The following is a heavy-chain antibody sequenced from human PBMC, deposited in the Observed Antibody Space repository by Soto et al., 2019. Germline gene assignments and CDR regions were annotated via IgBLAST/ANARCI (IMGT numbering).Heavy chain of an antibody. Sequence: GGSLRLSCAASGFTFSNYAMNWVRQAPGKGLEWVAVISYDGSFQYYADSVKGRFTISRDNSKNTLNLQMNSLTLEDTAVYYCAKEGYCYGGSCSIFDHWGQGTVVTVS. CDR1: GFTFSNYA. J-gene: IGHJ4*02. D-gene: IGHD2-15*01. V-gene: IGHV3-30*18. CDR2: ISYDGSFQ. CDR3: AKEGYCYGGSCSIFDH.